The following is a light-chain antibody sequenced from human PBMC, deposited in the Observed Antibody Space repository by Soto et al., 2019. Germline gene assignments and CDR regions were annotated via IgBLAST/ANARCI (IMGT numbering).Light chain of an antibody. CDR3: SSFAGSNNFPYV. CDR1: RSDVGAYDY. Sequence: QSVLTQPPSASGSPGQSVTISCTGTRSDVGAYDYVSWYQQHPGKATKLMIYEINKRPSGVPDRFSGSKSGNTASLTVSGLQAEDEADYYCSSFAGSNNFPYVFGTGTKVTVL. CDR2: EIN. V-gene: IGLV2-8*01. J-gene: IGLJ1*01.